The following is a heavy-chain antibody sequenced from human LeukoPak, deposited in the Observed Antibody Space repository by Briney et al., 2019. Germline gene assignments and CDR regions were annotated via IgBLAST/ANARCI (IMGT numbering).Heavy chain of an antibody. CDR3: ATVFIAAASYNWFDP. D-gene: IGHD6-13*01. J-gene: IGHJ5*02. CDR2: FDPEDGET. Sequence: ASVKVSCKVSGYTLTELSMHWVRPAPGKGLEWMGGFDPEDGETIYAQKFQGRVTMTEDTSTDTAYMELSSLRSEDTAVYYCATVFIAAASYNWFDPWGQGTLVTVSS. V-gene: IGHV1-24*01. CDR1: GYTLTELS.